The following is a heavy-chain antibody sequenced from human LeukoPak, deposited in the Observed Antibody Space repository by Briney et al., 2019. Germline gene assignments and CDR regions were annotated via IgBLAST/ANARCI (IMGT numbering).Heavy chain of an antibody. CDR3: ARNYYDSSGYVVNGAFDI. J-gene: IGHJ3*02. V-gene: IGHV3-21*01. D-gene: IGHD3-22*01. Sequence: PGGSLRLSCAASGFTFSSYTMTWVRQAPGKGLEWVSSISRSSNYIYYADSLKGRFTISRDNAKNSLYLQVNSLRAEDTAAYYCARNYYDSSGYVVNGAFDIWGQGTMVTVSS. CDR1: GFTFSSYT. CDR2: ISRSSNYI.